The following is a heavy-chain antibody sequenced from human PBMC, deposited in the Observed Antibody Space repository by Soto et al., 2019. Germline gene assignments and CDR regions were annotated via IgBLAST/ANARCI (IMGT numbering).Heavy chain of an antibody. J-gene: IGHJ4*02. CDR1: GFTFSSYA. CDR3: AREEYCSGGSCFDY. D-gene: IGHD2-15*01. Sequence: GGSLRLSSAASGFTFSSYAMHWVRQAPGKGLEWVAVISYDGSNKYYADSVKGRFTISRDNSKNTLYLQMNSLRAEDTAVYYCAREEYCSGGSCFDYWGQGTLVTVSS. V-gene: IGHV3-30-3*01. CDR2: ISYDGSNK.